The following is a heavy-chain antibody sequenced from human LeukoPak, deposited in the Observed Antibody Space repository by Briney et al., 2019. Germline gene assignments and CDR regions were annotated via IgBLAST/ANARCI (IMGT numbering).Heavy chain of an antibody. J-gene: IGHJ4*02. CDR1: GFTFSSYA. CDR3: ASSTSFEAPYYFDY. CDR2: ISYDGSNK. Sequence: GGSLRLSCAASGFTFSSYAMHWVRQAPGKGLEWVAVISYDGSNKYYADSVKGRFTISRDNSKNTLYLQMDSLRVEDTAVYYCASSTSFEAPYYFDYWGQETLVTVSS. D-gene: IGHD2-2*01. V-gene: IGHV3-30-3*01.